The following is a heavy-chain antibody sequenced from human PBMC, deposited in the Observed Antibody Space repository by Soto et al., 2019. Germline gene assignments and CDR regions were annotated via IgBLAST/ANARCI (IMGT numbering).Heavy chain of an antibody. Sequence: QVQFQQWGAGLLKPSETLSLTCAVYGGSFSGYYWNWIRQPPGKGLEWIGEINHSGSTNYNPSLKSRVSISVDTSRTQISLKLSSVTAADTAVYYCARAPYYYGSGSYSNWFDPWGQGTLVTVSS. D-gene: IGHD3-10*01. CDR1: GGSFSGYY. CDR2: INHSGST. J-gene: IGHJ5*02. CDR3: ARAPYYYGSGSYSNWFDP. V-gene: IGHV4-34*01.